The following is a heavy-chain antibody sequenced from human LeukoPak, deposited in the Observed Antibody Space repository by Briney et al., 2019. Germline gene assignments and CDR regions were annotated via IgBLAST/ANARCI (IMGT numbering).Heavy chain of an antibody. CDR1: GYTFTGYY. J-gene: IGHJ4*02. Sequence: ASVKVSCKASGYTFTGYYMHWVRQATGQGLEWMGWMNPNSGNTGYAQKFQGRVTMTRNTSISTAYMELSSLRSEDTAVYYCARGLSGGLRFLEWFPLTRPYYFDYWGQGTLVTVSS. V-gene: IGHV1-8*02. CDR3: ARGLSGGLRFLEWFPLTRPYYFDY. D-gene: IGHD3-3*01. CDR2: MNPNSGNT.